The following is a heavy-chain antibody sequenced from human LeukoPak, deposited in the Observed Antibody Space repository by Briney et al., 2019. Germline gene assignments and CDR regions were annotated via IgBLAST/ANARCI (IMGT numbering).Heavy chain of an antibody. CDR1: GGTFSSYA. J-gene: IGHJ4*02. D-gene: IGHD3-22*01. CDR3: ARDAYYDSSGHDY. V-gene: IGHV1-69*04. Sequence: ASVKVSCKASGGTFSSYAISWVRQAPGQGLEWMGRIIPILGIANYAQKFQGRVTITADKSTSTAYMELSSLRSEDTAVYYCARDAYYDSSGHDYWGQGTLVTVSS. CDR2: IIPILGIA.